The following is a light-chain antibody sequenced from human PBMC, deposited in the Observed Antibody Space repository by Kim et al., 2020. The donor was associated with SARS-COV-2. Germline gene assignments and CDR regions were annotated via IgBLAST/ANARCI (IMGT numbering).Light chain of an antibody. Sequence: PASISSRSSQSFLNSNGHNYLDWYLKKRGQSAKHMRYWGSNRTTGVPDRFSGSGSGTDFTLKISRVEAEDVGVYYCMQTLQTPPYTFGQRTKLEI. V-gene: IGKV2-28*01. CDR1: QSFLNSNGHNY. CDR3: MQTLQTPPYT. CDR2: WGS. J-gene: IGKJ2*01.